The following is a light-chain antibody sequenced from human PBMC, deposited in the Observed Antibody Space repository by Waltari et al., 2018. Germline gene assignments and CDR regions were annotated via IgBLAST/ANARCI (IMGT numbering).Light chain of an antibody. CDR1: QSLIHSDGNTY. V-gene: IGKV2-30*02. Sequence: DVVITPSPLSLPVTLGQPASISCRSRQSLIHSDGNTYLHWFQHRPGQSPRSLINKVSRRRSGVPDRFSGRESGTDFTLKISGVEAEDVGVYYCMQRTHWPRTFGQGTKVEIK. CDR2: KVS. J-gene: IGKJ1*01. CDR3: MQRTHWPRT.